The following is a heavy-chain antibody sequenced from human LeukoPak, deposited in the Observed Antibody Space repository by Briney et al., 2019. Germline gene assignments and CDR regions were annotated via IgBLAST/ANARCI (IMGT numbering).Heavy chain of an antibody. Sequence: PGGSLRLSCAASGFTFSSYAMSWVRQAPGKGLEWVSAISGSGGSTYYAGSVKGRFTISRDNSKNTLYLQMNSLRAEDTAVYYCAKDILLWFGELSHDAFDIWGQGTMVTVSS. CDR1: GFTFSSYA. CDR2: ISGSGGST. V-gene: IGHV3-23*01. CDR3: AKDILLWFGELSHDAFDI. D-gene: IGHD3-10*01. J-gene: IGHJ3*02.